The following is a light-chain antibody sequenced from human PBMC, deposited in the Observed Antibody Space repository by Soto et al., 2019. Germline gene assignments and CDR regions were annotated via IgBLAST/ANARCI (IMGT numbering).Light chain of an antibody. Sequence: DIQMTQSPSALSASVGDRVTITCRASQNIKKYLNWYRQKPGKAPDLLIYIASSLQVGFPSRFSGSGSGTDFTLTITSLQPEDSATYYCQQSFSSPLTFGGGTKVDIK. J-gene: IGKJ4*01. V-gene: IGKV1-39*01. CDR3: QQSFSSPLT. CDR1: QNIKKY. CDR2: IAS.